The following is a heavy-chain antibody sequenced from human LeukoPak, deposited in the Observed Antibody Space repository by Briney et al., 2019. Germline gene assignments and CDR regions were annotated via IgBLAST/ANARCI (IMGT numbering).Heavy chain of an antibody. CDR1: GYTFTSYD. Sequence: GASVKVSCKASGYTFTSYDINWVRQATGQGLEWMGWMNPNSGNTGYAQKLQGRVTMTTDTSTSTAYMELRSLRSDDTAVYYCARLNWGLGGTDFDYWGQGTLVTVSS. J-gene: IGHJ4*02. V-gene: IGHV1-8*01. CDR3: ARLNWGLGGTDFDY. D-gene: IGHD7-27*01. CDR2: MNPNSGNT.